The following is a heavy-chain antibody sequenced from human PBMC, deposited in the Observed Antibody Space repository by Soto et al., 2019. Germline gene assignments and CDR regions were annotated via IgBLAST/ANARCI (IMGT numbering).Heavy chain of an antibody. CDR3: AGAPGWLIEN. D-gene: IGHD5-12*01. V-gene: IGHV3-7*04. CDR1: GFTFSTDW. J-gene: IGHJ4*02. Sequence: EVQLVESGGGLVQPGGSLRLSCAASGFTFSTDWMFWVRQAPGKGLEWVATIKKDGSEKLYVDSVKGRFTISRDNAKNSLHLQMNSLRAEDTAVYFCAGAPGWLIENWGQGTLVTVSS. CDR2: IKKDGSEK.